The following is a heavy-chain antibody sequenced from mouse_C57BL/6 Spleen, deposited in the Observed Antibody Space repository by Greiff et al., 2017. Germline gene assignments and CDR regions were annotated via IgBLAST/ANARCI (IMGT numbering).Heavy chain of an antibody. D-gene: IGHD2-3*01. V-gene: IGHV1-52*01. Sequence: QVQLQQSGAELVRPGSSVKLSCKASGYTFTSYWMHWVKQRPIQGLEWIGNIDPSDSETHYNQKFKDKATLTVDKSSSTAYMQLSSLTSEDSAVYYCAIRDDGYLFAYWGQGTLVTVSA. CDR2: IDPSDSET. CDR3: AIRDDGYLFAY. CDR1: GYTFTSYW. J-gene: IGHJ3*01.